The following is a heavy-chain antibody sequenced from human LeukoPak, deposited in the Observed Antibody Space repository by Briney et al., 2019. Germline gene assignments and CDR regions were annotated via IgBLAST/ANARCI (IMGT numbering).Heavy chain of an antibody. J-gene: IGHJ6*03. CDR2: IYTSGST. Sequence: SETLSLTCTVSGGSLSSYYWSWIRQPAGKGLEWIGRIYTSGSTNYNPSLKSRVTMSVDTSKNQFSLKLSSVTAADTTVYYCARDQSAHYYYYMDVWGKGTTVTVSS. V-gene: IGHV4-4*07. CDR1: GGSLSSYY. CDR3: ARDQSAHYYYYMDV.